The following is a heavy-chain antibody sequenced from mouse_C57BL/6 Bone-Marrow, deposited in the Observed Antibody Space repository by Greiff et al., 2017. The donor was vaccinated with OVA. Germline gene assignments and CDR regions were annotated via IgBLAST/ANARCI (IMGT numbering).Heavy chain of an antibody. J-gene: IGHJ4*01. CDR1: GYTFTSYW. Sequence: QVQLQQSGAELAKPGASVKLSCKASGYTFTSYWMHWVKQRPGQGLEWIGYINPSSGYTKYNQKFKDKATLTADKSSSTAYKQLSSLTYEDSAVYYCARGGYDYEDAMDYWGQGTSVTVSS. CDR2: INPSSGYT. CDR3: ARGGYDYEDAMDY. V-gene: IGHV1-7*01. D-gene: IGHD2-4*01.